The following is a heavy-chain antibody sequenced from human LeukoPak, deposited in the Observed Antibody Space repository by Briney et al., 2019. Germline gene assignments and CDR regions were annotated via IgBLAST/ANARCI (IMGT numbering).Heavy chain of an antibody. Sequence: SETLSLTCTVSGGSISSSSYYWGWIRQPPGKGLEWIGSIYYSGSTYYNPSLKSRVTISVDTSKNQFPLKLSAVTAADTAVYYCARRYYDYVWGSYRPPDNWFDPWGQGTLVTVSS. J-gene: IGHJ5*02. CDR2: IYYSGST. V-gene: IGHV4-39*01. D-gene: IGHD3-16*02. CDR3: ARRYYDYVWGSYRPPDNWFDP. CDR1: GGSISSSSYY.